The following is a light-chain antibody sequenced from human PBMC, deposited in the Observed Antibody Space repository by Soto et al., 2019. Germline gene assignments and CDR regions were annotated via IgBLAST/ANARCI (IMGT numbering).Light chain of an antibody. CDR2: GAS. V-gene: IGKV3-15*01. Sequence: EMEMTQSLATLSVSPGERATLSCRASQSVSSNLAWYQQKPGQAPRLLIYGASTRATGIPARFSGSGSGTEFTLTISSLQSEDFAVYYCQQYHIWPPWTFAQGTNVDIK. CDR1: QSVSSN. J-gene: IGKJ1*01. CDR3: QQYHIWPPWT.